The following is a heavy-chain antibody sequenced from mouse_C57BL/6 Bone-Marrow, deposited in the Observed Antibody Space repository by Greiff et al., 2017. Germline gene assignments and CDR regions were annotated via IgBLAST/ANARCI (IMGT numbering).Heavy chain of an antibody. Sequence: QVQLKQPGAELVKPGASVKLSCKASGYTFTSYWMHWVKQRPGQGLEWIGMIHPNSGSTNYNEKFKSKATLTVDKSSSTAYMQLSSLTSEDSAVYYCAVYYGNYGGFAYWGQGTLVTVSA. CDR3: AVYYGNYGGFAY. CDR2: IHPNSGST. V-gene: IGHV1-64*01. CDR1: GYTFTSYW. D-gene: IGHD2-1*01. J-gene: IGHJ3*01.